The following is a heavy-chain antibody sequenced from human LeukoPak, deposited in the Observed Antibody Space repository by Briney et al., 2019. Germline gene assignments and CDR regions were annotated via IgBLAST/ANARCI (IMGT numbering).Heavy chain of an antibody. CDR1: GGSISSYY. V-gene: IGHV4-59*01. J-gene: IGHJ6*02. Sequence: PSETLSLTCTVSGGSISSYYWSWIRQPPGKGLEWIGYIYYSGSTNYNPSLKSRVTISVDTSKNQFSLKLSSVTAAVTAVYYCARDPGGYDFWSGYPTHPRYGMDVWGQGTTVTVSS. D-gene: IGHD3-3*01. CDR2: IYYSGST. CDR3: ARDPGGYDFWSGYPTHPRYGMDV.